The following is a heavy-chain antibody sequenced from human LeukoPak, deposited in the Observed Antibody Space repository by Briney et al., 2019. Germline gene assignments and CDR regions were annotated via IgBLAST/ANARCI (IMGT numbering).Heavy chain of an antibody. D-gene: IGHD3-22*01. V-gene: IGHV1-2*02. CDR2: INPNSGGT. CDR3: ARDRRYYYDSSGYPDY. Sequence: ASVTVSCKASGYTFTGYYMHWVRQAPGQGLEWMGWINPNSGGTNYAQKFQGRVTMTRDTSISTAYMELSRLRSDDTAVYYCARDRRYYYDSSGYPDYWGQGTLVTVSS. J-gene: IGHJ4*02. CDR1: GYTFTGYY.